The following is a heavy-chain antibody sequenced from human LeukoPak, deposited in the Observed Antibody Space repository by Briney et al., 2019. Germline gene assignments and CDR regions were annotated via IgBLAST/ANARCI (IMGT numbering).Heavy chain of an antibody. CDR2: ISGSGGST. CDR3: AKDRGLRLGELSIFDY. J-gene: IGHJ4*02. V-gene: IGHV3-23*01. D-gene: IGHD3-16*02. Sequence: PGGSLRLSCAASGFTFSSYAMSWVRQAPGKGLEWVSAISGSGGSTYYADSVKGRFTISRENSKNTLYLQMNSLRAEDTAVYYCAKDRGLRLGELSIFDYWGQGTLVTVSS. CDR1: GFTFSSYA.